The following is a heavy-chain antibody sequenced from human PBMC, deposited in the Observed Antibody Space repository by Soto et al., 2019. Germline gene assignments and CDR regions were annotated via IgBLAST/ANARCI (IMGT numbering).Heavy chain of an antibody. J-gene: IGHJ4*02. CDR2: INSDGSST. V-gene: IGHV3-74*01. Sequence: EVQLVESGGGLVQPGGSLRLSCAASGFTFSSYWMHWVRQAPGKGLVWVSRINSDGSSTSYADSVKGRFTISRDNAKNTLYLQMNSLRAEDTAVYYCAREETGYYDTEAYFDYWGQGTLVTVSS. CDR1: GFTFSSYW. D-gene: IGHD3-22*01. CDR3: AREETGYYDTEAYFDY.